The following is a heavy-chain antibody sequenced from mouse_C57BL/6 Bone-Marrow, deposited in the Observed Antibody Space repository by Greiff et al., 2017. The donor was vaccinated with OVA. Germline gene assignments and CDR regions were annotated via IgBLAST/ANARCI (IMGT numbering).Heavy chain of an antibody. Sequence: EVQLQQSGPELVKPGASVKIPCKASGYTVTDYNMDWVKQSHGKSLEWIGDINPNNGGTIYNQKFKGKATLTVDKSSSTAYMELRSLTSEDTAVYYCARGTVSDGNSAMDYWGQGTSVTVSS. D-gene: IGHD1-1*01. CDR2: INPNNGGT. V-gene: IGHV1-18*01. CDR3: ARGTVSDGNSAMDY. CDR1: GYTVTDYN. J-gene: IGHJ4*01.